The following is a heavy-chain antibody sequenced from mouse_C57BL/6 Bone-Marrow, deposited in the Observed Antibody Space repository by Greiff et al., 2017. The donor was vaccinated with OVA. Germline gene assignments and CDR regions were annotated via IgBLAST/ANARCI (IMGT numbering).Heavy chain of an antibody. CDR2: IHPNSGST. CDR1: GYTFTSYW. Sequence: VQLQKPGAELVKPGASVKLSCKASGYTFTSYWMHWVKQRPGQGLEWIGMIHPNSGSTNYNEKFKSKATLTVDKSSSTAYMQLSSLTSEDSAVYYCARRDYYGSSSFAYWGQGTLVTVSA. D-gene: IGHD1-1*01. J-gene: IGHJ3*01. CDR3: ARRDYYGSSSFAY. V-gene: IGHV1-64*01.